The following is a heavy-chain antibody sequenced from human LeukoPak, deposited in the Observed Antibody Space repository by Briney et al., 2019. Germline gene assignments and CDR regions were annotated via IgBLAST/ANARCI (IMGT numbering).Heavy chain of an antibody. J-gene: IGHJ6*02. Sequence: GASVKVSCKASGYTFTGYYMHWVRQAPGQGLEWMGWISAYNGNTNYAQKLQGRVTMTTDTPTSTAYMELRSLRSDDTAVYYCARDTFWSGYYPDDYYYGMDVWGQGTTVTVSS. CDR1: GYTFTGYY. V-gene: IGHV1-18*04. CDR3: ARDTFWSGYYPDDYYYGMDV. D-gene: IGHD3-3*01. CDR2: ISAYNGNT.